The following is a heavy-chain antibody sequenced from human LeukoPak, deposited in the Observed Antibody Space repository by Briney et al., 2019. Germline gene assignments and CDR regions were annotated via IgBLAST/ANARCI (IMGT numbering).Heavy chain of an antibody. CDR1: GFTFSGYW. J-gene: IGHJ4*02. D-gene: IGHD3-22*01. V-gene: IGHV3-7*03. CDR3: ATDYYDSSGYYTGTY. CDR2: IKKEGSEK. Sequence: GGSLRLSCAASGFTFSGYWMNWVRQAPGKGLEWVANIKKEGSEKYYVDSVKGRFTISRDNAKNSLYLQMNSLRADDTAVYYCATDYYDSSGYYTGTYWGQGTLVTVSS.